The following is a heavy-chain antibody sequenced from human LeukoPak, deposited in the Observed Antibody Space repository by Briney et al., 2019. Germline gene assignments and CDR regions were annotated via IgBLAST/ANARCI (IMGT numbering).Heavy chain of an antibody. CDR2: IGGSGSTT. V-gene: IGHV3-23*01. CDR3: AEVESSYCRI. D-gene: IGHD3-10*01. CDR1: GLTFGNYG. Sequence: PGGSLRLSCVASGLTFGNYGMNWVRQAPEKGLEWVSSIGGSGSTTYYADSVRGRFTISRDNSKNSMYLQMSSLRAEDTAIYYCAEVESSYCRIWGQGTLVTVSS. J-gene: IGHJ4*02.